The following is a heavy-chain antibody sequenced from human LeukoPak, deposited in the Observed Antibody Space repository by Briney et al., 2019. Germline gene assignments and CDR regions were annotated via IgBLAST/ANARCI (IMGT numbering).Heavy chain of an antibody. CDR2: ISGSGGST. CDR3: AKDSGDYAGCFDY. Sequence: GGSLRLSCAASGFTSSSYAMSWVRQAPGKGLEWVSAISGSGGSTYYADSVKGRFTISRDNSKNTLYLQMNSLRAEDTAVHYCAKDSGDYAGCFDYWGQGTLVTVSS. J-gene: IGHJ4*02. V-gene: IGHV3-23*01. CDR1: GFTSSSYA. D-gene: IGHD4-17*01.